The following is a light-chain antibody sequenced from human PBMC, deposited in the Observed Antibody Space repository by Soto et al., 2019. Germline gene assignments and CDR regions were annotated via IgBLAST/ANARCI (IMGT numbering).Light chain of an antibody. CDR2: NND. CDR1: STDVGGYKY. J-gene: IGLJ3*02. V-gene: IGLV2-14*03. Sequence: QSALTQPASVSGSPGQSITISCTGTSTDVGGYKYVSWYQQHPGTAPKLLIHNNDQRPSGVPDRFSGSKSDTSASLAISGLQSADEADYYCAAWDDSLTAVLFGGGTKLTVL. CDR3: AAWDDSLTAVL.